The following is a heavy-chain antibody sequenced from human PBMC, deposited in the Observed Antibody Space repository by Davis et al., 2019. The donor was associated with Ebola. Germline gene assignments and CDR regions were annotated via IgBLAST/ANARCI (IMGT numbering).Heavy chain of an antibody. CDR1: GGTFSSYA. V-gene: IGHV1-69*13. CDR3: AKGGAWPYCGGECWVTFIGP. J-gene: IGHJ5*02. Sequence: SVKVSCKASGGTFSSYAISWVRQAPGQGLEWMGGIIPIFGTANYAQKFQGRVTITADESTSTAYMELSSLRSEDTAVYYCAKGGAWPYCGGECWVTFIGPWGQGTLVTVSS. CDR2: IIPIFGTA. D-gene: IGHD2-21*01.